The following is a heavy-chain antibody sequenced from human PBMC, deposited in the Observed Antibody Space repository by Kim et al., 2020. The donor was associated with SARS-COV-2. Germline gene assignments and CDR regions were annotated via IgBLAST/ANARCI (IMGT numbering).Heavy chain of an antibody. CDR3: ASQAPSFRSAFDI. D-gene: IGHD3-3*01. Sequence: YSPSLKSRLTIFMDPSKNQFSLNLSSVSAADTAMYYCASQAPSFRSAFDIWGQGTMVTVSS. J-gene: IGHJ3*02. V-gene: IGHV4-39*01.